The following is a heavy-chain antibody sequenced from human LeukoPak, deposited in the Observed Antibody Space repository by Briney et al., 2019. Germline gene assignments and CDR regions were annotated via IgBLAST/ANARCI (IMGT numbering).Heavy chain of an antibody. D-gene: IGHD2-15*01. Sequence: GGSLRLSCGASGFTFGTYWMHWVRQAPGKGLVWVSGINSDGGTTTYADSVKGRFTISRDNAKNSLYLQMNSLRAEDTAVYYCARRSHPRYCSGGSCYSGHFDYWGQGTLVTVSS. V-gene: IGHV3-74*01. CDR1: GFTFGTYW. CDR3: ARRSHPRYCSGGSCYSGHFDY. CDR2: INSDGGTT. J-gene: IGHJ4*02.